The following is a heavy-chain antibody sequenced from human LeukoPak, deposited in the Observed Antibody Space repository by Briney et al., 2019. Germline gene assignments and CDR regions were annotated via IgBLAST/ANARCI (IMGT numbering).Heavy chain of an antibody. CDR1: GYTFTSYG. V-gene: IGHV1-18*01. J-gene: IGHJ3*02. Sequence: ASVKVSCKASGYTFTSYGISWVRQAPGQGLEWMGWISAYNGNTNYAQKLQGRVTMTTDTSTSTAYMELRSLRSDDTAVYYCARDRGLLWFGELGAFDIWGQGTMVTVYS. CDR3: ARDRGLLWFGELGAFDI. D-gene: IGHD3-10*01. CDR2: ISAYNGNT.